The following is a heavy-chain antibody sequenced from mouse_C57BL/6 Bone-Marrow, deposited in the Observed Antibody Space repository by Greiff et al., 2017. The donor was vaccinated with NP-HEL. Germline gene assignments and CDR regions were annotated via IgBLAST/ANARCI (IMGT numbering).Heavy chain of an antibody. CDR2: ISRGGGYI. J-gene: IGHJ3*01. V-gene: IGHV5-9-1*02. CDR3: TRDRDGSSSLAY. Sequence: DVKLVESGEGLVKPGGSLKLSCAASGFTFSSYAMSWVRQTPEKRLEWVAHISRGGGYIYYTDTVKGRFTISRDNAWNTLYLQMSSLKSEDTAMYYCTRDRDGSSSLAYWGQGTLVTVSA. CDR1: GFTFSSYA. D-gene: IGHD1-1*01.